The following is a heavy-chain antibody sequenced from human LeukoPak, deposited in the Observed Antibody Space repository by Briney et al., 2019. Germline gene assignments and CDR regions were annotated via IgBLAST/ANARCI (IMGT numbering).Heavy chain of an antibody. J-gene: IGHJ4*02. CDR2: ISSSSGYI. V-gene: IGHV3-21*01. D-gene: IGHD2-2*01. Sequence: GGSLRLSCAASGFTFSSYSMNWVRQAPGKGLEWFSSISSSSGYIYYADSVKGRFTISRDNAKNSLYLQMNSLRAEDTAVYYCATRYCSSTTCYAFDYWGQGTLVTVSS. CDR1: GFTFSSYS. CDR3: ATRYCSSTTCYAFDY.